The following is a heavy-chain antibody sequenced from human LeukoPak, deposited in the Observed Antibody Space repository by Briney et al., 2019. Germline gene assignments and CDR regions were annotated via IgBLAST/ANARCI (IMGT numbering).Heavy chain of an antibody. CDR1: GFTFSDYY. Sequence: AGGSLRLSCAACGFTFSDYYMSWIRQAPGKGLEWVSYIGSSGSTIYYADSVKGRFTISRDNAKNSLFLQMNSLRAEDTAVYFCARRRSYYDSTGYSNDAFDIWGQGTMVTVSS. J-gene: IGHJ3*02. CDR2: IGSSGSTI. CDR3: ARRRSYYDSTGYSNDAFDI. V-gene: IGHV3-11*04. D-gene: IGHD3-22*01.